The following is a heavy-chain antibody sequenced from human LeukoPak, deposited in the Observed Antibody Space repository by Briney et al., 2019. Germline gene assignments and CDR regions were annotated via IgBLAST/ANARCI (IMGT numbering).Heavy chain of an antibody. Sequence: GGSLRLSCAASGFTFSSYVMNWVRQAPGKGLEWVSVISGGGGSTYYADSVKGRFTISRGNSKNTLFLQMNSLRAEDTAVYYCAKGGYCSSTSCYVGWFDPWGQGTLVTVSS. CDR3: AKGGYCSSTSCYVGWFDP. D-gene: IGHD2-2*01. V-gene: IGHV3-23*01. CDR1: GFTFSSYV. J-gene: IGHJ5*02. CDR2: ISGGGGST.